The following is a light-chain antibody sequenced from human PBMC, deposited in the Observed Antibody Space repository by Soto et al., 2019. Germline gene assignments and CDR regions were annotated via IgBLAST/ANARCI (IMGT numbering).Light chain of an antibody. CDR1: SSNIGAGYD. CDR2: NNN. V-gene: IGLV1-40*03. CDR3: QSYDNSLPWV. Sequence: QAVVTQPPSVSGAPGQRVIISCTGSSSNIGAGYDVHWYQHLPGTTPKLLIYNNNNRPSGVPDRFSGSKSGASASLAITELQAEDEADYYCQSYDNSLPWVFGGGTKVTVL. J-gene: IGLJ3*02.